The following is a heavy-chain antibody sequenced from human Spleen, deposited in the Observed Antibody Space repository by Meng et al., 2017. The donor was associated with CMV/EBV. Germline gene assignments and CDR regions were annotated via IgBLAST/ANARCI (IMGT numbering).Heavy chain of an antibody. CDR1: GISIRSGGYY. D-gene: IGHD2-2*02. J-gene: IGHJ6*02. Sequence: SETLSLTCTVSGISIRSGGYYWSWIRQHPGKGLEWIGYIYYSGSTYYNPSLKSRVTISVDTSKNQFSLKLSSVTAADTAVYYCARDRRYCSSTSCYSSGDYYYYGMDVWGQGTTVTVSS. CDR3: ARDRRYCSSTSCYSSGDYYYYGMDV. CDR2: IYYSGST. V-gene: IGHV4-31*03.